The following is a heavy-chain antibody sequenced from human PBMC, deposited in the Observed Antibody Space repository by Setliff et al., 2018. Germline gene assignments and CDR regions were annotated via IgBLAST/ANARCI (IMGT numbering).Heavy chain of an antibody. V-gene: IGHV4-39*07. CDR3: ARVSQLVVLSLYYYYGMDV. Sequence: SETLSLTCTVSGGSISSSSYYWGWIRQPPGKGLEWIGSIYYSGSTYYNPSLKSRVTISVDTSKNQFSLKLSSVTAADTAVYYCARVSQLVVLSLYYYYGMDVWGQGTTV. CDR1: GGSISSSSYY. J-gene: IGHJ6*02. CDR2: IYYSGST. D-gene: IGHD6-6*01.